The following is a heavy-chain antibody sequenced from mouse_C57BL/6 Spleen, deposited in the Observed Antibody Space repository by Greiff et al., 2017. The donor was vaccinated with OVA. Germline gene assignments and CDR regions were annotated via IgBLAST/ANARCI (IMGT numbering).Heavy chain of an antibody. Sequence: VQLQESGPELVKPGASVKISCKASGYAFSSSWMNWVKQRPGKGLEWIGRLYPGDGDTNYNGKFKGKATLTADKSSSTAYMQLSSLTSEDSAVYYCARGGYSRYFDVWGTGTTVTVSS. J-gene: IGHJ1*03. D-gene: IGHD2-5*01. CDR3: ARGGYSRYFDV. V-gene: IGHV1-82*01. CDR1: GYAFSSSW. CDR2: LYPGDGDT.